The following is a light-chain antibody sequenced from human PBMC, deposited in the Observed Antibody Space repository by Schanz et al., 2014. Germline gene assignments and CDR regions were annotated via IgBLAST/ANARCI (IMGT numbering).Light chain of an antibody. CDR2: GAS. J-gene: IGKJ4*01. CDR1: QSVSSN. Sequence: EIVMTQSPATLSVSPGERATLSCRASQSVSSNLAWYQQKPGQAPRLLIYGASTRATGIPARFSGSGSGTDFTLTISSLEPEDFAVYYCQQYSNWPPITFGGGTKVEIK. CDR3: QQYSNWPPIT. V-gene: IGKV3-15*01.